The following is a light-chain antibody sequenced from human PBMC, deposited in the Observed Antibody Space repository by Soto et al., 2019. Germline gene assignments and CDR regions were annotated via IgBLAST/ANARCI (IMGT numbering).Light chain of an antibody. CDR1: RSVSIN. Sequence: EIVMTQTPAILSVSPGERATLSCRASRSVSINLAWYQQKPGQAPSLLIYGASTRATGVPARFSGSGSGTHFTLTISSLEPEDFAVYYCQQRSNWPPILTFGGGTKVDIK. CDR3: QQRSNWPPILT. J-gene: IGKJ4*01. CDR2: GAS. V-gene: IGKV3-15*01.